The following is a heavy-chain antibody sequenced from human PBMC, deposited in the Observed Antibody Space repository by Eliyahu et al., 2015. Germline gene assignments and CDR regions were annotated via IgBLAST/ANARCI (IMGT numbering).Heavy chain of an antibody. Sequence: QVQLQESGPRLVKPSQTLSLTCXVSXGSIVTGGYYWSWFRQHPGKGLEWIGHIYYSGSASYNMSLLSLVTISIDTSKNQFSLELTSVTAADTAVYYCARAVRIPVTGPFFDFWGQGILVTVSS. CDR2: IYYSGSA. CDR3: ARAVRIPVTGPFFDF. J-gene: IGHJ4*02. CDR1: XGSIVTGGYY. D-gene: IGHD3-22*01. V-gene: IGHV4-31*01.